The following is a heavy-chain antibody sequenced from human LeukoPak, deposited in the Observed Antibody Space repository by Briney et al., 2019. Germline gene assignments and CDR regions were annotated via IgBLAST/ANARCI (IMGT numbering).Heavy chain of an antibody. CDR3: ARELRWDGDY. CDR1: GFTFSSYS. CDR2: ISSSGSTI. D-gene: IGHD1-26*01. V-gene: IGHV3-48*04. J-gene: IGHJ4*02. Sequence: GGSLRLSCAASGFTFSSYSMNWVRQAPGKGLEWVSYISSSGSTIYYADSVKGRFTISRDNAKNSLYLQMNSLRAEDTAVYYCARELRWDGDYWGQGTLVTVSS.